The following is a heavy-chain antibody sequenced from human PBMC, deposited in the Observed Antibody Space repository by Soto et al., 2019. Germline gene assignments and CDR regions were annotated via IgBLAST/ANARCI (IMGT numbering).Heavy chain of an antibody. Sequence: GESLKISCKGSGYSFTSYWIGWVRQMPGNGLEWMGIIYPGDSDTRYSPSFQGQVTISADKSISTAYRQWSSLKASDTAMYYCARHGGRLLGTVDAFEIWGKGTMVTVAS. CDR2: IYPGDSDT. V-gene: IGHV5-51*01. CDR3: ARHGGRLLGTVDAFEI. J-gene: IGHJ3*02. D-gene: IGHD3-3*02. CDR1: GYSFTSYW.